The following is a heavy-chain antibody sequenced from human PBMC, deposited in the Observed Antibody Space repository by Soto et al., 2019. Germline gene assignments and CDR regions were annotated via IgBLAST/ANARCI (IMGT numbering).Heavy chain of an antibody. J-gene: IGHJ6*02. CDR2: TYFMSKWYN. D-gene: IGHD3-10*01. CDR3: VRGSRRSQWFGGLDV. CDR1: GDTVSINSAA. V-gene: IGHV6-1*01. Sequence: TSETLSLTCDIFGDTVSINSAAWNWIRQSPSRGLEWLGRTYFMSKWYNEYATSVESRITINSDTSRNQISLQLKSMTPEDTAIYYCVRGSRRSQWFGGLDVWGQGTTVTVSS.